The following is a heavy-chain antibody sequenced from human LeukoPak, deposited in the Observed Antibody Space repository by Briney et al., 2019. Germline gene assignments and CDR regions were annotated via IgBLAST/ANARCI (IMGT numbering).Heavy chain of an antibody. J-gene: IGHJ4*02. CDR1: GGSISSSSYY. D-gene: IGHD3-22*01. V-gene: IGHV4-39*01. CDR3: ARVGLDSSGYQSEGLEKDTDY. CDR2: IYCSGST. Sequence: TSETLSLTCTVSGGSISSSSYYWGWIRQPPGKGLEWIGSIYCSGSTYYNPSLKSRVTISVDTPKNQFSLKLSSVTAADTAVYYCARVGLDSSGYQSEGLEKDTDYWGQGTLVTVSS.